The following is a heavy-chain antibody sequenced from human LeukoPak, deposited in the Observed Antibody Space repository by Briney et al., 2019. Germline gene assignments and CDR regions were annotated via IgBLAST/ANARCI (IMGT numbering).Heavy chain of an antibody. J-gene: IGHJ3*02. V-gene: IGHV3-73*01. D-gene: IGHD6-13*01. Sequence: PGGSLRLSCAASGFTFSGSAMRWVRQASGKGLEWVGRIRSKANSYATAYAASVKGRFTISRDDSKSTAYLQMNSLKTEDTAVYYCTRHPIAAAGNRDAFDIWGQGTMVTVSS. CDR1: GFTFSGSA. CDR3: TRHPIAAAGNRDAFDI. CDR2: IRSKANSYAT.